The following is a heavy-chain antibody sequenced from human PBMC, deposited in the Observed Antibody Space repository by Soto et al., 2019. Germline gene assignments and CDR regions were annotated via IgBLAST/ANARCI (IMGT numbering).Heavy chain of an antibody. D-gene: IGHD4-17*01. CDR1: GFTVDDYA. V-gene: IGHV3-9*01. Sequence: GGSLRLSCVASGFTVDDYAMHWVRQTPGKGLEWVSGISANGDNVDYADSIKGRFTISRDNAKNSLFLQMNSLRPEDTALYFCAKDMKWGGMTTIHYFDSWGQGTQVTVSS. CDR3: AKDMKWGGMTTIHYFDS. J-gene: IGHJ4*02. CDR2: ISANGDNV.